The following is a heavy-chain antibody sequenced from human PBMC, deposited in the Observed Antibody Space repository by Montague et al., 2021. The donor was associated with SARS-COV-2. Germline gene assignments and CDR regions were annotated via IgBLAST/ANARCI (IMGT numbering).Heavy chain of an antibody. CDR1: GFTFDDYG. CDR2: INWNGGST. J-gene: IGHJ4*02. V-gene: IGHV3-20*04. CDR3: ARDVEGLGELRVDY. Sequence: SLRLSCAASGFTFDDYGMSWVHQAPGKGLEWVSGINWNGGSTGYXDSVKGRFTISRDNAKNSLYLQLNSLRAEDTALYYCARDVEGLGELRVDYWGQGTLVTVSS. D-gene: IGHD3-16*01.